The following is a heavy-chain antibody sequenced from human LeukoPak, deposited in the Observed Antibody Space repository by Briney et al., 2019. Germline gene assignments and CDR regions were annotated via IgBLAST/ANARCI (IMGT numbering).Heavy chain of an antibody. CDR3: ARGPKYSYGTTWFDY. D-gene: IGHD3-10*01. J-gene: IGHJ4*02. V-gene: IGHV3-7*03. CDR1: GFTISTYW. CDR2: IKKDGGEK. Sequence: GGSLRLSCAASGFTISTYWMSWGRQAPGNGLEEVASIKKDGGEKYYLNSMEGRFTISRDNVKNSLFLEMNSLRAEDTAVYYCARGPKYSYGTTWFDYWGQGTLVTVSS.